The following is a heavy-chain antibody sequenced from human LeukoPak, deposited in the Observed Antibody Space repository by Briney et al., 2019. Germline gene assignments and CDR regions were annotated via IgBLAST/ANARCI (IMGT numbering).Heavy chain of an antibody. D-gene: IGHD3-3*01. CDR3: AKAVTLFGVVWGAYFDY. J-gene: IGHJ4*02. V-gene: IGHV3-30*18. CDR1: GFTFSSYG. CDR2: ISYDGSMK. Sequence: GGSLRLSCAASGFTFSSYGMNWARQAPGKGLEWVAVISYDGSMKYYADSVKGRFTISRDNSKNTVYLRMNSLRAEDTAVYYCAKAVTLFGVVWGAYFDYWGQGTLVSVSS.